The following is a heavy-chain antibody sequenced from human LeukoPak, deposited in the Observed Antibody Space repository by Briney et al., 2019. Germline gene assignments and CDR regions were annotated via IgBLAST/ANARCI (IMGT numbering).Heavy chain of an antibody. D-gene: IGHD6-6*01. CDR1: GFTVSSNY. J-gene: IGHJ2*01. CDR2: IYSGGST. V-gene: IGHV3-53*01. Sequence: GGSLRLSCAASGFTVSSNYMSWVRQAPGKGLEWVPLIYSGGSTYYADSVKGRFTISRDNSKNTLYLQMNSLRAEDTAVYYCAKEYSSLHFDLWGRGTLVTVSS. CDR3: AKEYSSLHFDL.